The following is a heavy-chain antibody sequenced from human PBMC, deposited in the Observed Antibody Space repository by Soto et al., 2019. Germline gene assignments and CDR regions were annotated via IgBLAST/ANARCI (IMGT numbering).Heavy chain of an antibody. Sequence: LSLTCTVSGGSISSSSYYWGWIRQPPGKGLEWIGSIYYSGSTYYNPSLKSRVTISVDTSKNQFSLKLSSVTAADTAVYYCANFEISGSYLGGCYYWGQGTLVTVSS. CDR3: ANFEISGSYLGGCYY. V-gene: IGHV4-39*01. CDR1: GGSISSSSYY. J-gene: IGHJ4*02. CDR2: IYYSGST. D-gene: IGHD1-26*01.